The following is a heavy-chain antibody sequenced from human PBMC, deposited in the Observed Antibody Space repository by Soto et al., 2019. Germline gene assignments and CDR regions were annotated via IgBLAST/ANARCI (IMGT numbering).Heavy chain of an antibody. V-gene: IGHV4-31*03. D-gene: IGHD4-17*01. Sequence: QAQLQLSGPGLVKPSQTLSLTGTVSGGSISSGGYYWSWILQHPGKGLEWIGYIYYSGSTYYNPSLKSRVTISVDSSKNQFSLKLSSVTAADAAVYYCAARPTVTTPSAGTIHDAFDIWGQGTMVTVSS. CDR3: AARPTVTTPSAGTIHDAFDI. CDR2: IYYSGST. CDR1: GGSISSGGYY. J-gene: IGHJ3*02.